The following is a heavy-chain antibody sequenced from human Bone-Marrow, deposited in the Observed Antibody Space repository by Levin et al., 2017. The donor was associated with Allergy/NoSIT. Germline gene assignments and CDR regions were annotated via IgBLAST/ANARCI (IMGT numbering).Heavy chain of an antibody. V-gene: IGHV1-18*01. Sequence: HGESLKISCKASGYTFTSYGIGWVRQAPGQGLEWMGWITAYTGNTNHAQKLQGRVTLTTDTSTTTAYMELRSLRSDDTAVYYCARAGSSSWYDADYFDYWGQGTLVTVSS. D-gene: IGHD6-13*01. J-gene: IGHJ4*02. CDR2: ITAYTGNT. CDR3: ARAGSSSWYDADYFDY. CDR1: GYTFTSYG.